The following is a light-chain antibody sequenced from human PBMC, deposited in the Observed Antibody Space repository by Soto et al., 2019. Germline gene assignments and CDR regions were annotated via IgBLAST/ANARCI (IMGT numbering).Light chain of an antibody. CDR3: QQYGSSPFA. CDR1: QSVSSNY. V-gene: IGKV3-20*01. CDR2: AAS. Sequence: EIVLTQSPGTLSLSPGERANLSCRASQSVSSNYLAWYQQKPGQAPRLLISAASSRATGIPYRFSGSGSGTDFTLTISGLEPEDFAVYYCQQYGSSPFAFGPGTKVDIK. J-gene: IGKJ3*01.